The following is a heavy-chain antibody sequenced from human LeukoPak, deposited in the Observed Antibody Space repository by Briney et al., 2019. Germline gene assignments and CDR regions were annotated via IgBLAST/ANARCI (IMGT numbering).Heavy chain of an antibody. J-gene: IGHJ6*03. D-gene: IGHD3-16*02. CDR3: ARHIGGRYYYYYMDV. CDR2: IYYIGST. Sequence: SETLSLTCTVSGGSISSSSYYWGWIRQPPGKGLEWIGNIYYIGSTYYNPSLKSRVTISVDKSKNQFSLKLSSVTAADTAVYYCARHIGGRYYYYYMDVWGKGATVTISS. CDR1: GGSISSSSYY. V-gene: IGHV4-39*01.